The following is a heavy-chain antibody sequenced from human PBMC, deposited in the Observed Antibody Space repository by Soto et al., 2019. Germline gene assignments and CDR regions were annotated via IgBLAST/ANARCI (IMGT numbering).Heavy chain of an antibody. CDR1: GGSISGYY. D-gene: IGHD3-10*01. CDR2: IHYSGST. Sequence: SETLSLTCTVSGGSISGYYWGWIRQPPGKGLEWIGYIHYSGSTKYTPSLKSRVTMSVDTSRNQISLKVSSVTAADTAVYYCARRNMNFGELSFDFWGRGTLVTVSS. CDR3: ARRNMNFGELSFDF. V-gene: IGHV4-59*08. J-gene: IGHJ4*02.